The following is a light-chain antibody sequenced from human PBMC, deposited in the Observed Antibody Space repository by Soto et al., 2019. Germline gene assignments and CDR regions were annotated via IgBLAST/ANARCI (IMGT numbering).Light chain of an antibody. Sequence: DIQMTQSPSSLSAPVGDRVTITCRASQGMSNDLAWYQQKPGKVPKLLIYAASTLQSGVPSRFSGSGSGTDFTLTISSLRPEDVATYYCQKYNGAPRAFGQGTKVEIK. CDR3: QKYNGAPRA. CDR1: QGMSND. V-gene: IGKV1-27*01. J-gene: IGKJ1*01. CDR2: AAS.